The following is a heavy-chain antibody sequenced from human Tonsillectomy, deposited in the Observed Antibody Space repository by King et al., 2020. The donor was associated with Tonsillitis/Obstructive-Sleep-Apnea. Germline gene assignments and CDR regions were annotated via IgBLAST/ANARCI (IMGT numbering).Heavy chain of an antibody. CDR2: ISYDGSNK. CDR1: GFTFSSYA. Sequence: VQLVESGGGVVQPGRSLRLSCAASGFTFSSYAMHWVRQAPGKGLEWVAVISYDGSNKYYADSVKGRFTISRDNSKNTLYLQMNSLRAEDTAVYYCARGGSSSWYFDYWGQGTLVTVSS. D-gene: IGHD6-13*01. V-gene: IGHV3-30*04. J-gene: IGHJ4*02. CDR3: ARGGSSSWYFDY.